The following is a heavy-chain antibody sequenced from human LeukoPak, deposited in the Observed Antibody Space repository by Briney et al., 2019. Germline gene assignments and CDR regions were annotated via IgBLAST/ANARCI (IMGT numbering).Heavy chain of an antibody. CDR3: ARDRGYSGYDV. CDR2: ISPNTGGT. V-gene: IGHV1-2*02. J-gene: IGHJ4*02. D-gene: IGHD5-12*01. CDR1: GYTFTGYY. Sequence: ASVKVSCKASGYTFTGYYMYWVRQAPGQGLEWLGWISPNTGGTHYAQNFQDRVTMTRDTSISTAYMDLSRLRSDDTAVYYCARDRGYSGYDVWGQGTLVTVSS.